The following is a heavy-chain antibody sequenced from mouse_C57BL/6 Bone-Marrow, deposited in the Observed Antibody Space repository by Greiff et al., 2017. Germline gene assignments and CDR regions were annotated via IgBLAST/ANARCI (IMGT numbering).Heavy chain of an antibody. CDR1: GYTFTSYW. D-gene: IGHD2-1*01. Sequence: QVQLQQPGTELVKPGASVKLSCKASGYTFTSYWMHWVKQRHGQGLEWIGNINPSNGGTNYNEKFKSKATLTVDKSSSTAYMQLSSLTSEDSAVYYCARKILLWHWYFDVWGTGTTVTVSS. CDR2: INPSNGGT. CDR3: ARKILLWHWYFDV. J-gene: IGHJ1*03. V-gene: IGHV1-53*01.